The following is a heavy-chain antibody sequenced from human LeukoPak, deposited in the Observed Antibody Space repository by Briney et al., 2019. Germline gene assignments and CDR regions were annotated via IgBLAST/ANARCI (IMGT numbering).Heavy chain of an antibody. CDR3: ARDGRLYGDSPVDY. Sequence: VASVKVSCKASGYTFTDYYIHWVRQAPGQGLEWMGWINPKSGGTITAQKFQGRVTMTSDTSISTAYMDLSGLRSDDTAVYYCARDGRLYGDSPVDYWGPGTLVTVSS. J-gene: IGHJ4*02. D-gene: IGHD4-17*01. CDR2: INPKSGGT. CDR1: GYTFTDYY. V-gene: IGHV1-2*02.